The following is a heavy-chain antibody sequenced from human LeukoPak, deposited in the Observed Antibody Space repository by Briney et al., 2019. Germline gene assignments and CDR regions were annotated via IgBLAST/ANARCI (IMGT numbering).Heavy chain of an antibody. J-gene: IGHJ5*02. V-gene: IGHV2-5*01. CDR3: ARAWIQLWSLGFDP. D-gene: IGHD5-18*01. Sequence: SGPTLANPTQTLTLTCTFSGFSLSTSGVGVGWIRQPPGKALEWLALIYWNDDKRYSPSLKSRLTITKDTSKNQVVLTMTNMDPVDTATYYCARAWIQLWSLGFDPWGQGTLVTVSS. CDR2: IYWNDDK. CDR1: GFSLSTSGVG.